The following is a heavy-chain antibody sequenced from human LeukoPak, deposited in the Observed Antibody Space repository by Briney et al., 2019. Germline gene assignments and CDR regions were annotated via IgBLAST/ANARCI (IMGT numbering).Heavy chain of an antibody. Sequence: GRSLRLSCAASGFTFDDYAMHWVRQAPGKGLEWVSGISWNSGSIGCADSVKGRFTISRDNAKNSLYLQMNSLRAEDTALYYCAKFRSGWYNYWGQGTLVTVSS. V-gene: IGHV3-9*01. J-gene: IGHJ4*02. D-gene: IGHD6-19*01. CDR3: AKFRSGWYNY. CDR1: GFTFDDYA. CDR2: ISWNSGSI.